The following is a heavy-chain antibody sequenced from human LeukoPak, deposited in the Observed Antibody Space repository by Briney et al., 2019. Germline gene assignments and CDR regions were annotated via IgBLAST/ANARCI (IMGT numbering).Heavy chain of an antibody. D-gene: IGHD5-24*01. Sequence: GGSLRLSCADSGFTFRGYSMNWVRQAPGKGLEWVASISGSSAYIFYADSVRGRFTISRDNTKNSLYLQMNSLRAEDTAVYYCARGSGDGYNFPFDYWGQGTLVTVSS. J-gene: IGHJ4*02. V-gene: IGHV3-21*01. CDR3: ARGSGDGYNFPFDY. CDR1: GFTFRGYS. CDR2: ISGSSAYI.